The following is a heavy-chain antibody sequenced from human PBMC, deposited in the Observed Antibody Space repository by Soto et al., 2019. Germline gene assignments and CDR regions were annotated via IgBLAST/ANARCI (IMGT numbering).Heavy chain of an antibody. V-gene: IGHV2-5*02. Sequence: QITLKESGPTLVQPTQTLTLTCTFSGFSLSTSGVGVGWIRQPPGKALEWLAPIYWDDDKRYSPSLKSRLTITKDSSKNQVVLTRTNMDPVDTATYYCAHTLYGSGSYYSGVDDFDIWGKGKMVTVSS. J-gene: IGHJ3*02. CDR3: AHTLYGSGSYYSGVDDFDI. D-gene: IGHD3-10*01. CDR1: GFSLSTSGVG. CDR2: IYWDDDK.